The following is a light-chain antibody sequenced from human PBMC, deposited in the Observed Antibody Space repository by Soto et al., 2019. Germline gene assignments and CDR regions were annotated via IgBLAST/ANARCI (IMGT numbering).Light chain of an antibody. V-gene: IGKV3-11*01. Sequence: EVLLSHFPSTLSLPPPRRVTLYWRGAQSVGRCLSCCQQKPGQDPRLLIYDASERSSGIPARFSGSGSGTNLSLIISSREPEDVVVSYCQQRTSCSPWTFGQGTKVDIK. J-gene: IGKJ1*01. CDR2: DAS. CDR1: QSVGRC. CDR3: QQRTSCSPWT.